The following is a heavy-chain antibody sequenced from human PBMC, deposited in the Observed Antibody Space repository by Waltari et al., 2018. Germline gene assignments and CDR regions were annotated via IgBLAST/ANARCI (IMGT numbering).Heavy chain of an antibody. CDR1: GGSISSSSYY. D-gene: IGHD3-9*01. Sequence: QLQLQESGPGLVKPSETLFLTCTVSGGSISSSSYYWGWIRQPPGKGLEWIGSIYYSGSTYYNPSLKSRVTISVDTSKNQFSLKLSSVTAADTAVYYCASPISEAFDIWGQGTMVTVSS. CDR2: IYYSGST. V-gene: IGHV4-39*07. CDR3: ASPISEAFDI. J-gene: IGHJ3*02.